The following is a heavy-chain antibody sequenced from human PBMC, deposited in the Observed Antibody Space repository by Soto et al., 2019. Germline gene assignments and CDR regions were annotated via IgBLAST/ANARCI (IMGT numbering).Heavy chain of an antibody. J-gene: IGHJ4*02. D-gene: IGHD6-19*01. CDR2: ISSSSSYI. CDR3: ATSKVDIAVAGH. V-gene: IGHV3-21*01. CDR1: GFTFISYS. Sequence: GVSLRVSWAAAGFTFISYSRNWVRQAPGKGLEWVSSISSSSSYIYYADSVKGRFTISRDNAKNSLYLQMNSLRAEDTAVYYCATSKVDIAVAGHWGQGTLVTVSS.